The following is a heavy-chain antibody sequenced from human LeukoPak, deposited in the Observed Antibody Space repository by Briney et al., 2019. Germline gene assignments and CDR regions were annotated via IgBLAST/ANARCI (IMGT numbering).Heavy chain of an antibody. CDR2: ISYDGSNK. D-gene: IGHD2-2*01. CDR1: GFTFSSYG. J-gene: IGHJ4*02. V-gene: IGHV3-30*03. Sequence: GGSLRLSCAASGFTFSSYGMHWVRQAPGKGLEWVAVISYDGSNKYYADSVKGRFTISRDNSKNTLYLQMNSLRAEDTAVYYCARVRYCSSASCSIRYFDYWGQGTLVTVSS. CDR3: ARVRYCSSASCSIRYFDY.